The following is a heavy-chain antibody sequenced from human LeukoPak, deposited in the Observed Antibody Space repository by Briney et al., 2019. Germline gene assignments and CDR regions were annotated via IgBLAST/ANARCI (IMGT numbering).Heavy chain of an antibody. Sequence: ASVTVSCKASGYTFTGYYMHWVRQAPGQGLERMGWINPNSGGTNYAQKFQGRVTMTRDTSISTAYMELSRLRSDDTAVYYCARDKVGATEFDYWGQGTLVTVSS. CDR2: INPNSGGT. CDR3: ARDKVGATEFDY. D-gene: IGHD1-26*01. V-gene: IGHV1-2*02. J-gene: IGHJ4*02. CDR1: GYTFTGYY.